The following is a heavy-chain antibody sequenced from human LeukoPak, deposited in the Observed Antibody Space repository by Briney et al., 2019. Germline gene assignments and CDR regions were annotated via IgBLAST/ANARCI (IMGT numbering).Heavy chain of an antibody. CDR2: IYYSGST. Sequence: SETLSLTCSVSGDTFLFSNYFWAWIRQPPGKGLKWIGYIYYSGSTNYNPSLKSRVTISVDTSKNQFSLKLSSVTAADAAVYYCARGEAGYCSSTSCYASYFDYWGQGTLVTVSS. CDR1: GDTFLFSNYF. V-gene: IGHV4-61*01. D-gene: IGHD2-2*01. CDR3: ARGEAGYCSSTSCYASYFDY. J-gene: IGHJ4*02.